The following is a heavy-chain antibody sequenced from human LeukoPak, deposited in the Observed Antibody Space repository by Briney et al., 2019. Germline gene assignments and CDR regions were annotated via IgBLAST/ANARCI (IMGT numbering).Heavy chain of an antibody. CDR2: IYTSGST. CDR1: GGSISSGSYY. J-gene: IGHJ4*02. CDR3: AREDGVQTFDY. D-gene: IGHD2-8*01. V-gene: IGHV4-61*02. Sequence: SETLSLTCTVSGGSISSGSYYWSWIRQPAGKGLEWIGRIYTSGSTNYNPSLKSRVTISVDTSKNQFSLKLSSVTAADTAVYYCAREDGVQTFDYWGQGTLVTVSS.